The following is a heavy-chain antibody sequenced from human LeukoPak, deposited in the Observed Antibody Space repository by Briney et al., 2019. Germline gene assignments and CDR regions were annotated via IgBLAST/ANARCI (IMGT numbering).Heavy chain of an antibody. CDR1: GFTVSSNY. CDR2: ISNSGSTI. V-gene: IGHV3-11*04. J-gene: IGHJ4*02. D-gene: IGHD4-17*01. CDR3: VRNIMTTVTWVDY. Sequence: KSGGSLRLSCAASGFTVSSNYMSWVRQAPGKGLEWVSYISNSGSTIYYADSVKGRFTISRDNAKNSLYLQMNSLRAEDTAVYYCVRNIMTTVTWVDYWGQGTLVTVSS.